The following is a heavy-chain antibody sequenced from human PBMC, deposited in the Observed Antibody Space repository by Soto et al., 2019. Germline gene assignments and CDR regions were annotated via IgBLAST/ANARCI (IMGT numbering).Heavy chain of an antibody. CDR3: ARAYCSSTSCYRKYYYYYGMDV. J-gene: IGHJ6*02. Sequence: QVQLVQSGAEVKKPGSSVKVSCKASGGTFSSYAISWVRQAPGQGLEWMGGIIPIFGTANYAQKFQGRVTITADKYTSTAYMELSSLRSEDTAVYYCARAYCSSTSCYRKYYYYYGMDVWGQGTTVTVSS. CDR2: IIPIFGTA. D-gene: IGHD2-2*01. V-gene: IGHV1-69*06. CDR1: GGTFSSYA.